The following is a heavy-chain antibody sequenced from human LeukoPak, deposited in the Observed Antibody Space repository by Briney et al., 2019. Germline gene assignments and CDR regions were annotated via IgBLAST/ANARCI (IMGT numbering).Heavy chain of an antibody. CDR1: GGSFGGYY. CDR2: INHSGST. Sequence: SETLSLTCAVYGGSFGGYYWSWIRQPPGKGLEWIGEINHSGSTNYNPSLKSRVTISVDTSKNQFSLKLSSVTAADTAVYYCASRGYSNYSYWGQGTLVTVSS. V-gene: IGHV4-34*01. D-gene: IGHD4-11*01. CDR3: ASRGYSNYSY. J-gene: IGHJ4*02.